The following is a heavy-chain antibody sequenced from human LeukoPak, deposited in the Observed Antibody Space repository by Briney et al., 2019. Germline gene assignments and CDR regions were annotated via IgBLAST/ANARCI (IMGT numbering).Heavy chain of an antibody. CDR3: ADGYSYGYFNYYYGMDV. Sequence: GASVKVSCTASGYTFINYGISWVRQAPGQGLEWMGGIIPIFGTANYAQKFQGRVTITADESTSTAYMELSSLRSEDTAVYYCADGYSYGYFNYYYGMDVWGQGTTVTVSS. CDR2: IIPIFGTA. J-gene: IGHJ6*02. D-gene: IGHD5-18*01. V-gene: IGHV1-69*13. CDR1: GYTFINYG.